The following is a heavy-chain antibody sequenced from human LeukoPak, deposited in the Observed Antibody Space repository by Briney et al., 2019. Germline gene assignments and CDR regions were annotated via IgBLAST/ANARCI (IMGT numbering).Heavy chain of an antibody. CDR1: GFTLSSYA. D-gene: IGHD3-10*01. J-gene: IGHJ4*02. V-gene: IGHV3-30*04. CDR3: AREPYGSGSSYYFDY. Sequence: PGGSLRLACAAYGFTLSSYAMQSVRQARGKGLEWEPVISYDGSNKYYADSVKGRFTISRDNSKNTLYLQMNSLRAEDTAVYYCAREPYGSGSSYYFDYWGQGTLVTVSS. CDR2: ISYDGSNK.